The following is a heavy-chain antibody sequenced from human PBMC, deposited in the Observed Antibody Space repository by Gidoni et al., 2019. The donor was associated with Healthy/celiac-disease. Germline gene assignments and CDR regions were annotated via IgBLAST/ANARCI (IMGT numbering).Heavy chain of an antibody. CDR2: IYHSGST. V-gene: IGHV4-30-2*01. CDR3: ARAGVMGYFDY. Sequence: QLQLQESGSGLVKPSQTLSLTGAVSGGAISSGGYSWSWIRQPPGKGLEWIGYIYHSGSTYYNPSLKSRVTISVDRSTNQFSLKLSSVTAADTAVYYCARAGVMGYFDYWGQGTLVTVSS. CDR1: GGAISSGGYS. D-gene: IGHD3-16*01. J-gene: IGHJ4*02.